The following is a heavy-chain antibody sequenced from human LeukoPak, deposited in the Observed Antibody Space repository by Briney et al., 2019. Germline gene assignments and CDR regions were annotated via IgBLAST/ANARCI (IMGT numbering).Heavy chain of an antibody. CDR2: IIPIFGTA. V-gene: IGHV1-69*01. CDR3: ARDLGDGARGVNGGYFDY. D-gene: IGHD3-10*01. CDR1: GGTFGSYA. Sequence: SVKVSCKASGGTFGSYAISWVRQAPGQGLEWMGGIIPIFGTANYAQKFQGRVTITADESTSTAYMELSSLRSEDTAAYYCARDLGDGARGVNGGYFDYWGQGTLVTVSS. J-gene: IGHJ4*02.